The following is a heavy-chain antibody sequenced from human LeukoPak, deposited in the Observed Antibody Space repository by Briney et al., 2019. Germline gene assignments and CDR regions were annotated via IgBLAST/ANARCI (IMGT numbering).Heavy chain of an antibody. D-gene: IGHD2-2*01. J-gene: IGHJ4*02. Sequence: SETLSLTCAVYGGSFSGYYWSWIHQPPGKGLEWIGEINHSGSTNYNPSLKSRVTISVDTSKNQFSLKLSSVTAADTAVYYCARTIVVVPAAMDYWGQGTLVTVSS. CDR3: ARTIVVVPAAMDY. CDR1: GGSFSGYY. V-gene: IGHV4-34*01. CDR2: INHSGST.